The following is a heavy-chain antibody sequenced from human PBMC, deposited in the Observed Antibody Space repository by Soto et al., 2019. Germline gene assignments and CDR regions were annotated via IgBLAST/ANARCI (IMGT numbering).Heavy chain of an antibody. Sequence: ASVKVSCKASGYTFTGYAMHWVRQAPGQRLEWVGGIIPRSAKSNYAQKFQGRVTITADESTSTAYMELSSLRSEDTAVYYCAREGLVLVPTTVNSDYYYAMDVWGQGTPVTVSS. CDR1: GYTFTGYA. D-gene: IGHD2-2*01. J-gene: IGHJ6*02. CDR3: AREGLVLVPTTVNSDYYYAMDV. CDR2: IIPRSAKS. V-gene: IGHV1-69*13.